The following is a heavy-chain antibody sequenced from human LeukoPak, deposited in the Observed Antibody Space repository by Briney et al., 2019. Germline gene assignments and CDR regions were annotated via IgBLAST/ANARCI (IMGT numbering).Heavy chain of an antibody. Sequence: GGSLRLSCAASGFTFSSYGMHWVRQAPGKGLEWVAVISYDGSNKYYADSVKGRFTISRDNSKNTLYLQMNSLRAEDTAVYYCAKDGIYYGSGSFYPKDYWGQGTLVTVSS. D-gene: IGHD3-10*01. CDR2: ISYDGSNK. CDR1: GFTFSSYG. J-gene: IGHJ4*02. V-gene: IGHV3-30*18. CDR3: AKDGIYYGSGSFYPKDY.